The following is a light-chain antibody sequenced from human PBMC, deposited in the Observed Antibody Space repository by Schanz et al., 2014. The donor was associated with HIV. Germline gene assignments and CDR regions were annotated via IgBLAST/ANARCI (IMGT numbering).Light chain of an antibody. CDR1: SSDVGGYKY. Sequence: QSALTQPASVSGSPGQSITISCTGTSSDVGGYKYVSWYQQYPGKAPKLIIFDVDNRPSGVSWRFSASKSGNTASLTISGXXAEDEADYYCCSFAGADSLFVFGIGTKLTVL. CDR2: DVD. J-gene: IGLJ1*01. V-gene: IGLV2-14*01. CDR3: CSFAGADSLFV.